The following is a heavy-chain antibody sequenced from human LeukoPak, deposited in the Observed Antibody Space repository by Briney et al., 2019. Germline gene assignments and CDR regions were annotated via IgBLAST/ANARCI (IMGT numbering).Heavy chain of an antibody. CDR1: GFTFSGAW. CDR2: IKSDGSA. CDR3: ARLLRYFDWPLAFDY. D-gene: IGHD3-9*01. J-gene: IGHJ4*02. Sequence: GGSLRLSCAASGFTFSGAWMHWVRQDPGKGLVWVSLIKSDGSAIYADSVKGRFTISRDNAKSTVYLQMNSLRAEDTAVYYCARLLRYFDWPLAFDYWGQGTLVTVSS. V-gene: IGHV3-74*01.